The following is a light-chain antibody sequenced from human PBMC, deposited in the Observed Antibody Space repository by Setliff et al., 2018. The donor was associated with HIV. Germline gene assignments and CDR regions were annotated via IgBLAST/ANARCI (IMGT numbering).Light chain of an antibody. CDR1: SSDVGGYNY. CDR2: EFS. CDR3: SSYTRSSTLV. Sequence: SVLTQPASVSGSPGQSITISCTGTSSDVGGYNYVSWYQHHPGKAPKLMIYEFSNRPSGVSNRFSGSKSGNTASLTISGLQAEAEADYYCSSYTRSSTLVFGGGTKVTVL. J-gene: IGLJ3*02. V-gene: IGLV2-14*01.